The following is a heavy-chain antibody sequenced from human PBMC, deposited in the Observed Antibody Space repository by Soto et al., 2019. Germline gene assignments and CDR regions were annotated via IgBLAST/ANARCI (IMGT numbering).Heavy chain of an antibody. J-gene: IGHJ6*02. CDR1: GFTFSDYY. CDR3: ARDVYRYSSSSPEDV. D-gene: IGHD6-6*01. Sequence: GGSLRLSCAASGFTFSDYYMSWIRQAPGKGLDWVAYISSSSRTTKYGDSVKGRFTISRDNAKNSLFLQMNSLRGEDTAVYYCARDVYRYSSSSPEDVWGQGATVTVSS. CDR2: ISSSSRTT. V-gene: IGHV3-11*06.